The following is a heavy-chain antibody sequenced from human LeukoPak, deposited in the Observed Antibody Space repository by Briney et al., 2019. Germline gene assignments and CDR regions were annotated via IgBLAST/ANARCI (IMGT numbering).Heavy chain of an antibody. CDR2: IYYSGST. V-gene: IGHV4-39*01. J-gene: IGHJ4*02. CDR1: GGSISSSSYY. D-gene: IGHD2-15*01. Sequence: KPSETLSLTCTVSGGSISSSSYYWGWIRQPPGKGLEWIGSIYYSGSTYYNPSLKSRVTISVDTSKNQFSLKLSSVTAADTAVYYCATRYCSGGSCCGFDYWGQGTLVTVSS. CDR3: ATRYCSGGSCCGFDY.